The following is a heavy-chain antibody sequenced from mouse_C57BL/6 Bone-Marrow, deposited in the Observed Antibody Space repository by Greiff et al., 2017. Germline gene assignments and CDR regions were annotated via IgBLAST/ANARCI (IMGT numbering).Heavy chain of an antibody. CDR3: ARSSSTMVGAY. CDR1: GYTFTSYW. CDR2: LDPSDSYT. V-gene: IGHV1-69*01. J-gene: IGHJ3*01. Sequence: QVQLQQPGAELVMPGASVKLSCKASGYTFTSYWMHWVKQRPGQGLEWIGELDPSDSYTNYNQKFKGKSTLTVDKSSSTAYMQLSSLTSEDSAVDYCARSSSTMVGAYWGQGTLVTVSA. D-gene: IGHD2-1*01.